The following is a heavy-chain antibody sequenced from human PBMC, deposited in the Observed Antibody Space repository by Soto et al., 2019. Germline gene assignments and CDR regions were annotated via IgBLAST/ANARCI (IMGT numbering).Heavy chain of an antibody. CDR3: AREYDSSGYYWVPYAFDI. V-gene: IGHV6-1*01. CDR2: TYYRSKWYN. J-gene: IGHJ3*02. Sequence: SQTLSLTFAISGDSVSSNSAAWNWIRQSPSRGLEWLGRTYYRSKWYNDYAVSVKSRITINPDTSKNQFSLQLNSVTPEDTAVYYCAREYDSSGYYWVPYAFDIWGQGTMVTVSS. CDR1: GDSVSSNSAA. D-gene: IGHD3-22*01.